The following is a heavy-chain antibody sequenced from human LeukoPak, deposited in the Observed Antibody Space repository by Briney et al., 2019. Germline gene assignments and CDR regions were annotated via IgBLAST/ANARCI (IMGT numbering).Heavy chain of an antibody. J-gene: IGHJ5*02. D-gene: IGHD3-10*01. CDR1: GFTFSSYW. CDR2: INSDGSST. V-gene: IGHV3-74*01. Sequence: GGSLRLSCAASGFTFSSYWMHWVRQAPGKGLVWVSRINSDGSSTSYADSVKGRFTISRDNAKNTLYLQMNSLRAEDTAVYYCARGTLMVRDQLFDPWGQGTLVTVSS. CDR3: ARGTLMVRDQLFDP.